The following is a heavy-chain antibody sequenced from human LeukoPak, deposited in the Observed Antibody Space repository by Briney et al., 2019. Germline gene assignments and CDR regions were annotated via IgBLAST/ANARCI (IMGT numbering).Heavy chain of an antibody. CDR1: GGSISSTSSY. CDR3: ARHEGFCSGGSCYSVRWFDP. J-gene: IGHJ5*02. V-gene: IGHV4-39*01. D-gene: IGHD2-15*01. CDR2: IFYSGST. Sequence: PSETLSLTCTVSGGSISSTSSYWGWIRQPPGKDLEWIGSIFYSGSTYYNPSLNGRVTISIDTPKNQFSLKLSSVTAADTAEYYCARHEGFCSGGSCYSVRWFDPWGQGTLVTVSS.